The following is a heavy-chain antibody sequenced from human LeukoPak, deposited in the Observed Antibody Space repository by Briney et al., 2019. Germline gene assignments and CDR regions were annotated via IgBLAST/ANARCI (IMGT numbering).Heavy chain of an antibody. CDR2: IKTKTDGGTT. CDR3: ARDALRYFDRAIPNGFDI. Sequence: GGSLRLSCAASGFTFNNAWMSWVRQAPGKGLEWVGRIKTKTDGGTTDYAAPVKGRFTISRDDSKNTLYLQMNSLRAEDTAVYYCARDALRYFDRAIPNGFDIWGQGTMVTVSS. D-gene: IGHD3-9*01. V-gene: IGHV3-15*01. CDR1: GFTFNNAW. J-gene: IGHJ3*02.